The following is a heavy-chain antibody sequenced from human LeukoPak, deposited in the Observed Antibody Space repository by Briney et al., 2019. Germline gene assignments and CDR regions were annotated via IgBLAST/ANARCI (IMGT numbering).Heavy chain of an antibody. CDR1: GYSISNGYY. D-gene: IGHD2-15*01. J-gene: IGHJ6*03. CDR3: ARSVEGYCSGGSCYSYSYYMDV. Sequence: SETLSLTCTVSGYSISNGYYWGWIRQPPGKGLEWIGSIYHSGSTYYNPSLKSRVTISVDTSKNQFSLKLSSVTAADTAVYYCARSVEGYCSGGSCYSYSYYMDVWGKGTTVTVSS. V-gene: IGHV4-38-2*02. CDR2: IYHSGST.